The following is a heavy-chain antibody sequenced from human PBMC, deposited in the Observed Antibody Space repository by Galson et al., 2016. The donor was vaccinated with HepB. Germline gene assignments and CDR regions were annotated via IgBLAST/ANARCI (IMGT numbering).Heavy chain of an antibody. J-gene: IGHJ3*01. CDR3: ARDRGYRALDL. V-gene: IGHV3-23*01. D-gene: IGHD3-10*01. CDR2: IDDSGDHI. Sequence: SLRLSCAVSGLMYTHYAMNWVRQAPGKGLEWVSIIDDSGDHIYYAESVKGRFTISRDKATNTLYLQMSSLRAEDTALYYCARDRGYRALDLWGQGTTVTASS. CDR1: GLMYTHYA.